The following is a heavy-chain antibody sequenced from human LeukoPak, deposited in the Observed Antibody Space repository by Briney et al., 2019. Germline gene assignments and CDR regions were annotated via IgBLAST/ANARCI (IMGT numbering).Heavy chain of an antibody. Sequence: GGSLRLSCAASGFTFSSYSMNWVRQAPGKGLEWVSYISRSSGTIYYADSVKGRFTISRDNGKNLLYLRMNSLRAEDTAVYYCAREAPITYSNYDYWGQGTLVTVSS. CDR1: GFTFSSYS. CDR3: AREAPITYSNYDY. V-gene: IGHV3-48*01. CDR2: ISRSSGTI. D-gene: IGHD4-11*01. J-gene: IGHJ4*02.